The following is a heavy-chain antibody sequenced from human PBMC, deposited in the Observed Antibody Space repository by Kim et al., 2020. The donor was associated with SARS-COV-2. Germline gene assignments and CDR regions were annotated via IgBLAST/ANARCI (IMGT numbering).Heavy chain of an antibody. J-gene: IGHJ4*02. D-gene: IGHD1-26*01. V-gene: IGHV4-34*01. CDR2: INHSGST. CDR3: ASRRIVGAMLGY. CDR1: GGSFSGYY. Sequence: SETLSLTCAVYGGSFSGYYWSWIRQPPGKGLEWIGEINHSGSTNYNPSLKSRVTISVDTSKNQFSLKLSSVTAADTAVYYCASRRIVGAMLGYWGQGTLVTVSS.